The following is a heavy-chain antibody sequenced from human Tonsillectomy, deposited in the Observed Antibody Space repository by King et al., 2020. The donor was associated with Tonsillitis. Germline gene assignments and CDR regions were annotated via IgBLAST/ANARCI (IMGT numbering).Heavy chain of an antibody. V-gene: IGHV1-2*05. CDR2: INPNSGGT. CDR1: GNIFTGYY. J-gene: IGHJ2*01. CDR3: ARSWGDSSSWYFDL. Sequence: QVQLVQSGAEVKKPGASVKVSCKASGNIFTGYYMHWVRQAPGQGLEWMGRINPNSGGTNYAQKFQGRVTMTRDTSISTAYMKLSRLTSDDTVVCYCARSWGDSSSWYFDLWGRGPLVTVSS. D-gene: IGHD6-13*01.